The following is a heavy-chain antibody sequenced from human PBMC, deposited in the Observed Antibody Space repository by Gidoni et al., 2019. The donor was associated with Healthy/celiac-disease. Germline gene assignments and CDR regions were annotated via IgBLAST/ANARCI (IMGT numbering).Heavy chain of an antibody. Sequence: EVQLVESGGGLVQPGGSLRLSCAASGFTVSSNDMSWVRQAPGKGLEWVSVIYSGGSTYYADSVKGRFTISRDNSKNTLYLQMNSLRAEDTAVYYCARARYSSGWLGYWGQGTLVTVSS. V-gene: IGHV3-66*02. CDR3: ARARYSSGWLGY. CDR1: GFTVSSND. CDR2: IYSGGST. J-gene: IGHJ4*02. D-gene: IGHD6-19*01.